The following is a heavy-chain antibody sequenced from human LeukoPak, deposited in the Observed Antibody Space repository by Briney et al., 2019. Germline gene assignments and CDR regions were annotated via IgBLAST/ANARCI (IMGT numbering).Heavy chain of an antibody. CDR2: IYYSGST. Sequence: PSETLSLTCTVSGGSIGSYYWSWIRQPPGKGLEWIGYIYYSGSTNCNPSLKSRVTISVDTSKNQFSLKLSSVTAADTAVYYCARGRDCSSTSCYSGYYYYGMDVWGQGTTVTVSS. CDR3: ARGRDCSSTSCYSGYYYYGMDV. V-gene: IGHV4-59*01. CDR1: GGSIGSYY. J-gene: IGHJ6*02. D-gene: IGHD2-2*02.